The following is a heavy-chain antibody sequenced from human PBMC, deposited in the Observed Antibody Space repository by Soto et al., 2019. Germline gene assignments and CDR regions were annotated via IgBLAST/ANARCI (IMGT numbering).Heavy chain of an antibody. D-gene: IGHD3-3*01. Sequence: SETLSLTCTVSGGSISSGGYYWSWIRQHPGKGLEWIGYIYYSGSTYYNPSLKSRVTISVDTSKNQFSLKLGSVTAADTAVYYCAREISHVAYDFWSGYQDYWGQGTLVTVSS. CDR3: AREISHVAYDFWSGYQDY. J-gene: IGHJ4*02. CDR2: IYYSGST. V-gene: IGHV4-31*03. CDR1: GGSISSGGYY.